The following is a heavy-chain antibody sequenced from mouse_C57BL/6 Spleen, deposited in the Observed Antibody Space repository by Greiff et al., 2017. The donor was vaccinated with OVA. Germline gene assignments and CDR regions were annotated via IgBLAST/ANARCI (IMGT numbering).Heavy chain of an antibody. D-gene: IGHD1-1*01. CDR2: INPNYGTT. J-gene: IGHJ2*01. V-gene: IGHV1-39*01. CDR1: GYSFTDYN. Sequence: EVQLQESGPELVKPGASVKISCKASGYSFTDYNMNWVKQSNGKSLEWIGVINPNYGTTSYNQKFKGKATLTVDQSSSTAYMQLNSLTSEDSAVYYCARTTTVVAVGYFDYWGQGTTLTVSS. CDR3: ARTTTVVAVGYFDY.